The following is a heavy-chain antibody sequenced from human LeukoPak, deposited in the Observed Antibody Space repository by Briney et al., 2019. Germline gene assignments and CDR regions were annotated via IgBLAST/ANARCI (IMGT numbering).Heavy chain of an antibody. CDR1: GYSFTSYW. Sequence: RGESLKISCKGSGYSFTSYWIGWVRQMPGKGLEWMGIIYPGDSDTRYSPSFQGQVTISADKSISTAYLQWSSLKASDTAMYYCASTSVATIEYYYYGMDVWGQGTTVTVSS. CDR2: IYPGDSDT. V-gene: IGHV5-51*01. J-gene: IGHJ6*02. D-gene: IGHD5-12*01. CDR3: ASTSVATIEYYYYGMDV.